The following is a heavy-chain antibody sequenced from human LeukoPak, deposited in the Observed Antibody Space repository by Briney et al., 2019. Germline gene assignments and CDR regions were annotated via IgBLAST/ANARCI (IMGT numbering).Heavy chain of an antibody. CDR2: ISPNSGGT. CDR1: GYTLTGYY. Sequence: GASVKVSCKASGYTLTGYYMHWVRQTPGQGLEWMGCISPNSGGTNYAQKFQGRVTMTRDTSIDTAYMELSTLKSDDTAVFYCARGNTSRGAFDIWGRGTMVTVSS. V-gene: IGHV1-2*02. CDR3: ARGNTSRGAFDI. J-gene: IGHJ3*02. D-gene: IGHD2-2*01.